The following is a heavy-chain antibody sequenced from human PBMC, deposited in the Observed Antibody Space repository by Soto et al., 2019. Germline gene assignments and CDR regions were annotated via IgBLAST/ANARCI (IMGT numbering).Heavy chain of an antibody. CDR2: IYWDDDK. CDR3: AHRSIAAAGPSFDY. CDR1: GFSLSTSGVG. J-gene: IGHJ4*02. V-gene: IGHV2-5*02. D-gene: IGHD6-13*01. Sequence: QITLKESGPTLVKPTQTLTLTCTFSGFSLSTSGVGVGWIRQPPGKALEWLALIYWDDDKRYSPSLKSRLTITKDTSQNQVVLTMTNMDPVDTATYYCAHRSIAAAGPSFDYWGQGTLVTVSS.